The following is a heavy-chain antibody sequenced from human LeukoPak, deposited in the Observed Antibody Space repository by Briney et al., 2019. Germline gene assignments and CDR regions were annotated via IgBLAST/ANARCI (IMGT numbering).Heavy chain of an antibody. D-gene: IGHD3-22*01. Sequence: GGSLRLSCAASGFTFRNAWMTWVRQAPGQGLEWVCRIKSKTDGGTTDYAAPVKVRFTISRDDSKNTLYLQMNSLKTEDTALYYCTTTYNYDSSGSIVDYWGQGTLVTVSS. CDR3: TTTYNYDSSGSIVDY. J-gene: IGHJ4*02. CDR1: GFTFRNAW. V-gene: IGHV3-15*01. CDR2: IKSKTDGGTT.